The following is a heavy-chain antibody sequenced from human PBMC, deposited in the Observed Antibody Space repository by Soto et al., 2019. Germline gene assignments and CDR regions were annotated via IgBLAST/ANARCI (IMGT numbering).Heavy chain of an antibody. CDR2: ISAHNGNT. CDR3: ARGRYGDY. CDR1: GYAYSTYG. D-gene: IGHD1-1*01. Sequence: QVHLVQSGAEVKKPGASVKVSCKGSGYAYSTYGITWVRQAPGHGLEWMGWISAHNGNTNYAQKLQGRVTGTRDTSTSTAYMELRSLRSDDTAVYYCARGRYGDYWGQGALVTVSS. V-gene: IGHV1-18*01. J-gene: IGHJ4*02.